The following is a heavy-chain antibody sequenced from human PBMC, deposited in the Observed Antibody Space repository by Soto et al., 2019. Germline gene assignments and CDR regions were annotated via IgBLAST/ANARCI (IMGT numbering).Heavy chain of an antibody. J-gene: IGHJ4*02. Sequence: SVKVSCKASGFTFPGSAVQWVRQARGQRLEWIRWIVVGSGNTNSAQKFQERVTFTRDMSTSTVYMELSSLKSEDTAVYYCAADDMTTFIWGQGTLVTVSS. CDR1: GFTFPGSA. V-gene: IGHV1-58*01. D-gene: IGHD1-1*01. CDR3: AADDMTTFI. CDR2: IVVGSGNT.